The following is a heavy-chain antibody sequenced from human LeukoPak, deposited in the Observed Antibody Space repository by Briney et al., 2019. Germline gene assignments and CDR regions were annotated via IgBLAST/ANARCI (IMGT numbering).Heavy chain of an antibody. CDR2: IYYSGST. CDR3: ARSYNYYDTSGSLY. Sequence: SETLSLTCTVSGGSISSYYWSWIRQPPGKGLEWIGYIYYSGSTNYNPSLKSRVTISVDTSKNQFSLKLSSVTAADTAVYYCARSYNYYDTSGSLYWGQGTLVTVSS. CDR1: GGSISSYY. D-gene: IGHD3-22*01. J-gene: IGHJ4*02. V-gene: IGHV4-59*01.